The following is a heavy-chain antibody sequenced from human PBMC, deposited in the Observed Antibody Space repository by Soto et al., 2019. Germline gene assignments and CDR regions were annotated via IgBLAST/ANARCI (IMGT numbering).Heavy chain of an antibody. J-gene: IGHJ6*02. Sequence: SVKVSCKASGGTFSTSPISWVRQAPGQGLEWMGGIIPIFGTPNYAQRFQGRLTITADESTTTAYLEVSSLRSEDTAVYYCASGEFLTTNYYYYGMAVWGQGTTVTVSS. CDR2: IIPIFGTP. CDR1: GGTFSTSP. CDR3: ASGEFLTTNYYYYGMAV. D-gene: IGHD3-10*01. V-gene: IGHV1-69*13.